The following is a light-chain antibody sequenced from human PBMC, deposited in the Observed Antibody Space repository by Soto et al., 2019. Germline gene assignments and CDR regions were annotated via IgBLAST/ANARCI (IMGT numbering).Light chain of an antibody. V-gene: IGKV1-12*01. Sequence: DIQMTQSPSSVSASVGDRVTISCRASQGIDRWLAWYQQKPGTAPKLLLYAASTLQSGVPSRFSGSGSGTDFTLTINSLQPEDCATYYCQQADSFPPTFGQGTKLEIK. CDR2: AAS. CDR1: QGIDRW. CDR3: QQADSFPPT. J-gene: IGKJ2*01.